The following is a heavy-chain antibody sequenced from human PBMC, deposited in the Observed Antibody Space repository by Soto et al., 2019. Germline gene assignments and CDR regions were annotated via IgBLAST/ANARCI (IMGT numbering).Heavy chain of an antibody. J-gene: IGHJ6*02. CDR1: GFTFSTYT. CDR2: ISNNGINT. Sequence: GGSLRLSCAASGFTFSTYTMYWVRQAPGKGLEWVAAISNNGINTHYADSVKGRFTISRDNSKNTLYLQMNSLRAEDTAVYYCAKDGSMRWGVTRYYYGMDVWGQGPTVTVSS. V-gene: IGHV3-30-3*01. D-gene: IGHD3-10*01. CDR3: AKDGSMRWGVTRYYYGMDV.